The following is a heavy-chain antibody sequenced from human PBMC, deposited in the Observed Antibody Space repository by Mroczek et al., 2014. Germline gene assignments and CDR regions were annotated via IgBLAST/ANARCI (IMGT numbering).Heavy chain of an antibody. CDR2: IYTSGST. Sequence: QVQLQESGPGLVKPSQTLSLTCTVSGGSISSGSYYWSWIRQPAGKGLEWIGRIYTSGSTNYNPSLKSRVTISVDTSKNQFSLKLSSVTAADTAVYYCARLGTIAAAGTGLGYWGQGTLVTVSS. D-gene: IGHD6-13*01. CDR3: ARLGTIAAAGTGLGY. V-gene: IGHV4-61*02. J-gene: IGHJ4*02. CDR1: GGSISSGSYY.